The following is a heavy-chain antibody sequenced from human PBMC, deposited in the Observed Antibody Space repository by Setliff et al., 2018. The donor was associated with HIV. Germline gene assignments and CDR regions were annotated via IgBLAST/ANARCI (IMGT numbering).Heavy chain of an antibody. D-gene: IGHD3-22*01. CDR3: ARGYYDSSWYYFDY. CDR2: IIPVFGTA. J-gene: IGHJ4*02. Sequence: SVKVSCKASGGTFSSYAISWVRRAPGQGLEWMGGIIPVFGTANYAQKFQDRVTFTTAESTVYMEVSSLRSDDTAVYYCARGYYDSSWYYFDYWGQGTLVTVSS. V-gene: IGHV1-69*05. CDR1: GGTFSSYA.